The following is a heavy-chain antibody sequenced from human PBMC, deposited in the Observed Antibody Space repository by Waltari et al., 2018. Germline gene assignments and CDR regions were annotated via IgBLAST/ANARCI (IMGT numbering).Heavy chain of an antibody. J-gene: IGHJ6*02. CDR2: IYYSGTT. V-gene: IGHV4-39*07. CDR3: AREDGLLAVGSFYYYYGMDV. D-gene: IGHD6-19*01. CDR1: GGSISSSSYY. Sequence: QLQLQESGPGLVKPSETLSLTCTVSGGSISSSSYYWGWIRQPPGKGLEWIGSIYYSGTTYYNPTLKSRVTISVDTSKNQFSLRLSSVTAADTAVYYCAREDGLLAVGSFYYYYGMDVWGQGTTVTVSS.